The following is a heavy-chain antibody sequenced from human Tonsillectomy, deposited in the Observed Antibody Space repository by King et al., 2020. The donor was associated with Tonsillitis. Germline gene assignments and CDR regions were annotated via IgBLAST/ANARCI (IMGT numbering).Heavy chain of an antibody. V-gene: IGHV4-61*02. CDR2: IYTSGST. J-gene: IGHJ5*02. D-gene: IGHD6-13*01. Sequence: QLQESGPGLVKPSQTLSLTCTVSGGSISSGSYYWSWIRQPAGKGLEWIGRIYTSGSTNYNPSLKSRVTISVDTSKNQFSLKLSSVTAADTAVYYCARDHLAAAGVVWFDPWGQGTLVTVYS. CDR3: ARDHLAAAGVVWFDP. CDR1: GGSISSGSYY.